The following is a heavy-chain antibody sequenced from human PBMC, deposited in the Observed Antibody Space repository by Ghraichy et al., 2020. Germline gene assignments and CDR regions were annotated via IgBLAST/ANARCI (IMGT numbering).Heavy chain of an antibody. CDR2: IRYDGSNK. D-gene: IGHD6-25*01. CDR1: GFTFSSYG. Sequence: GGSLRLSCAASGFTFSSYGMHWVRQAPGKGLEWVAFIRYDGSNKYYADSVKGRFTISRDSSKNTLYLQMNSLRAEDTAVYYCAKAAAAYYYYMDVWGKGTTVTVSS. CDR3: AKAAAAYYYYMDV. J-gene: IGHJ6*03. V-gene: IGHV3-30*02.